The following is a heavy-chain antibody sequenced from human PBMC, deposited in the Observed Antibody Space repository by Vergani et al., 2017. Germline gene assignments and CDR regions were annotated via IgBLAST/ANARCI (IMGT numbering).Heavy chain of an antibody. CDR1: GFTFSSYS. CDR2: ISSSSSYI. J-gene: IGHJ4*02. V-gene: IGHV3-21*01. D-gene: IGHD3-9*01. CDR3: ARDLVLRYFDWYPDY. Sequence: EVQLVESGGGLVKPGGSLRLSCAASGFTFSSYSMNWVRQAPGKGLEWVSSISSSSSYIYYADSVKGRFTISRDNAKNSLYLQTNSLRAEDTAVYYCARDLVLRYFDWYPDYWGQGTLVTVSS.